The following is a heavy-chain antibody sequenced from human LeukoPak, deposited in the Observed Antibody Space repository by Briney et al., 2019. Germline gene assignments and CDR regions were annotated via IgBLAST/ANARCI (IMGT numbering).Heavy chain of an antibody. V-gene: IGHV3-23*01. D-gene: IGHD3-22*01. J-gene: IGHJ3*02. Sequence: GGSLRLSCAASGFTFNSYAMSWVRQAPGKGLEWVSAISGSGGSTYYADSVKGRFTISRDNSKNTLYLQMNSLRAEDTAVYYCAKDQYDSSGYWSIGAFDIWGQGTMVTVSS. CDR2: ISGSGGST. CDR1: GFTFNSYA. CDR3: AKDQYDSSGYWSIGAFDI.